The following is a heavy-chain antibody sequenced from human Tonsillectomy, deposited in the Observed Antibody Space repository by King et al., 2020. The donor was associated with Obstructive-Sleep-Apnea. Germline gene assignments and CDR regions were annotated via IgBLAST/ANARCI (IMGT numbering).Heavy chain of an antibody. CDR1: GFTFSSYA. CDR3: AKARYGDPTGGWFDP. V-gene: IGHV3-23*04. J-gene: IGHJ5*02. Sequence: VQLVESGGGLVQPGGSLRLSCAASGFTFSSYAMSWVRQAPGKGLEWVSAISGIGGSTYYADSVKGRFTISRDNSKNTRYLQMNSLRAEDTAVYYCAKARYGDPTGGWFDPWGQGTLVTVSS. D-gene: IGHD4-17*01. CDR2: ISGIGGST.